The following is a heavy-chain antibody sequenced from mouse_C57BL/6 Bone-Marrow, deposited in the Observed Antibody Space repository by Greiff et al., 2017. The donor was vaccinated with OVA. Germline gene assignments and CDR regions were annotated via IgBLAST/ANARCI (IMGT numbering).Heavy chain of an antibody. V-gene: IGHV5-6*01. CDR2: ISSGGSYT. CDR1: GFTFSSYG. J-gene: IGHJ4*01. CDR3: AREGTFYYGKEGAMDY. Sequence: EVQLVESGGDLVKPGGSLKLSCAASGFTFSSYGMSWVRQTPDKRLEWVATISSGGSYTYYPDSVKGRFTISRDNAKNTLYLQMSSLKSEDTAMYYCAREGTFYYGKEGAMDYWGQGTSVTVSS. D-gene: IGHD2-1*01.